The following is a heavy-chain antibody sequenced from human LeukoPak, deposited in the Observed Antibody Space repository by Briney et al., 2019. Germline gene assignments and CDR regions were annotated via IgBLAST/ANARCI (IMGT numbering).Heavy chain of an antibody. D-gene: IGHD3-3*01. Sequence: SETLSLTCTVSGGSISSYYWSWIRQPAGKGLEWIGRIYTSGSTNYNPSLKSRVTISVDTSKNQFSLKLNSVTAADTAVYYCARGPIFGVVQYYFDYWGQGTLVTVSS. V-gene: IGHV4-4*07. CDR2: IYTSGST. CDR1: GGSISSYY. CDR3: ARGPIFGVVQYYFDY. J-gene: IGHJ4*02.